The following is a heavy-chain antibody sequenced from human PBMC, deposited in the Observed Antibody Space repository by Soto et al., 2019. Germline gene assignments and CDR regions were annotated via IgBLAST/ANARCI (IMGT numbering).Heavy chain of an antibody. Sequence: SETLSLTCTVSGGSISSYYWSWIRQPPGKGLEWIGYIYYNGSTNYNPSLKSRVTISVDTSKNQFYLKLSSVTAADTAVYYCARDRPGNAFDIWGQGTMVTVSS. CDR2: IYYNGST. CDR1: GGSISSYY. V-gene: IGHV4-59*01. J-gene: IGHJ3*02. CDR3: ARDRPGNAFDI.